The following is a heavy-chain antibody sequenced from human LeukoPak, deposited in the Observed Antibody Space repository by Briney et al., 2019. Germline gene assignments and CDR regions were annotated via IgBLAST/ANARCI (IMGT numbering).Heavy chain of an antibody. J-gene: IGHJ4*02. CDR1: GLTFGNYG. V-gene: IGHV3-23*01. CDR3: AEVESSYCRI. D-gene: IGHD3-10*01. CDR2: IGGGGYTT. Sequence: GGSLRLSCVASGLTFGNYGMNWVRQAPGKGLEWVSSIGGGGYTTYYADSVRGRFTISRDNSKNSMYLQMSSLRAEDTAIYYCAEVESSYCRIWGQGTLVTVSS.